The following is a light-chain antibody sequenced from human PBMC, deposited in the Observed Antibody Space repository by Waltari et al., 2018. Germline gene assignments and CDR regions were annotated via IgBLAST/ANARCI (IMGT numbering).Light chain of an antibody. CDR3: QAWDSSTGV. V-gene: IGLV3-1*01. Sequence: SYELTQPPSVSVSPGQTASITCSGDQLGDKYVCWYQQKPGQSPVVVIYQDNKRPSGIPERFSGSNSGNTATLTISGTQAMDEADYYCQAWDSSTGVFGGGTKLTVL. CDR1: QLGDKY. CDR2: QDN. J-gene: IGLJ3*02.